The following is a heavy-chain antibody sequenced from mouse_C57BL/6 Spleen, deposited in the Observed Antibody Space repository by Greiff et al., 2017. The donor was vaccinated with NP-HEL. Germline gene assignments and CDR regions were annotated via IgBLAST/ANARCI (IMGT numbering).Heavy chain of an antibody. Sequence: EVHLVESGGGLVKPGGSLKLSCAASGFTFSSYAMSWVRQTPEKRLEWVATISDGGSYTYYPDNVKGRFTISRDNAKNNLYLQMSHLKSEDTAMYYCARSSTMIRGDAMDYWGQGTSVTVSS. CDR2: ISDGGSYT. D-gene: IGHD2-4*01. J-gene: IGHJ4*01. CDR1: GFTFSSYA. CDR3: ARSSTMIRGDAMDY. V-gene: IGHV5-4*01.